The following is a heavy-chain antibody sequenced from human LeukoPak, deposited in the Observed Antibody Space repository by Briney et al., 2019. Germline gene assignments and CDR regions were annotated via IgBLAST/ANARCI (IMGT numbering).Heavy chain of an antibody. D-gene: IGHD3-3*01. CDR1: GVSISSNNW. Sequence: PSGTLSLTCAVSGVSISSNNWWSWLRQPPGKGLEWIGEINHRGSTNYNPSLKSRVTFSLDTSKNQFSLKLNSVTAADTAVYYCARPQYDFWSGYYSYMDVWGKGTTVAVSS. J-gene: IGHJ6*03. V-gene: IGHV4-4*02. CDR2: INHRGST. CDR3: ARPQYDFWSGYYSYMDV.